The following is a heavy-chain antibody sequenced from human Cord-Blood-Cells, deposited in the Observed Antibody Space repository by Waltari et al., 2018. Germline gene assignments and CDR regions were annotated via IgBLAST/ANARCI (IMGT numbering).Heavy chain of an antibody. Sequence: QVQLVQSGAEVKKPGSSVKVSCKASGGTFSSYAISWVRQAPGQGLEWMGGSIPIFGTANYAQKFQGRGTITADESTSTAYMELSSLRSEDTAVYYCARESPHYGGYYYYMDVWGKGTTVTVSS. V-gene: IGHV1-69*01. CDR3: ARESPHYGGYYYYMDV. CDR2: SIPIFGTA. D-gene: IGHD4-17*01. CDR1: GGTFSSYA. J-gene: IGHJ6*03.